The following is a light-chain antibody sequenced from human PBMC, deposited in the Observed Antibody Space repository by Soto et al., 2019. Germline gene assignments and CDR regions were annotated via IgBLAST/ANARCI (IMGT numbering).Light chain of an antibody. Sequence: QYVLTQPPSVSGAPGQRVTISCTGSSSNIGAGYDVHWYQQLPGTAPKLLIYGNSNRPSGVPDRFSGSKSGTSASLAITGLQAEDEAYYYCQSYDSSLSVVFGTGTKVTVL. J-gene: IGLJ1*01. CDR1: SSNIGAGYD. CDR3: QSYDSSLSVV. CDR2: GNS. V-gene: IGLV1-40*01.